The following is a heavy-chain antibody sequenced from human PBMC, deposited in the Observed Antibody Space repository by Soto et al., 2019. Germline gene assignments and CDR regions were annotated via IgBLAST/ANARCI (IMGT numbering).Heavy chain of an antibody. Sequence: SENLWLTCAICGDSVTSKSAAWHWIRQSQSRGLEWLGRTYYSSKCSSHYAISVNSPITINPHTSQNHFSLQLRSVTPDHTAASCCPSTGDYFLDYWGQGPLLTVSS. V-gene: IGHV6-1*01. J-gene: IGHJ4*02. CDR2: TYYSSKCSS. CDR3: PSTGDYFLDY. CDR1: GDSVTSKSAA. D-gene: IGHD7-27*01.